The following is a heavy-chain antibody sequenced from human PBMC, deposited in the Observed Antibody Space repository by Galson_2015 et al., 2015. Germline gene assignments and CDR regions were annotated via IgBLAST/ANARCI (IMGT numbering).Heavy chain of an antibody. J-gene: IGHJ4*02. D-gene: IGHD3-22*01. CDR3: AREPPSYYFDSTGMDS. Sequence: SLRLSCAASGFTFSSYSMNWVRQAPGKGLEWVSSISGSSSYVYYADSVKGRFIISRDNAKNSLYLQMNRLRAEDTAVHYCAREPPSYYFDSTGMDSWGQGILVTVS. CDR1: GFTFSSYS. V-gene: IGHV3-21*04. CDR2: ISGSSSYV.